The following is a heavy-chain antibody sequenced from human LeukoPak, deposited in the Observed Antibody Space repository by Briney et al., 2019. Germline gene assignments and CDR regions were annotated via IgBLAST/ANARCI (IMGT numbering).Heavy chain of an antibody. J-gene: IGHJ4*02. D-gene: IGHD3-9*01. CDR1: GYTFTGYY. CDR2: INPNSGGT. CDR3: AREVGEGILTGSPYYFDY. V-gene: IGHV1-2*02. Sequence: ASVKVSCKASGYTFTGYYMHWVRQGPGQGLEWMGWINPNSGGTNYAQKFQGRVTMTRDTSISTAYMELSRLRSDDTAVYYCAREVGEGILTGSPYYFDYWGQGTLVTVSS.